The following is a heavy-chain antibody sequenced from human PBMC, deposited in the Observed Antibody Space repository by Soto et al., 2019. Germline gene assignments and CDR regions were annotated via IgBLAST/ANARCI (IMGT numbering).Heavy chain of an antibody. Sequence: GGSLRLSCAASGFTFSSYAMHWVRQAPGKGLEWVAVISYDGSNKYYADAVKGRFTISRDNSKNTLYLQMNSLRAEDTAVYYCARDPEAAAGTYFDYWGQGTLVTVSS. V-gene: IGHV3-30-3*01. J-gene: IGHJ4*02. CDR3: ARDPEAAAGTYFDY. D-gene: IGHD6-13*01. CDR1: GFTFSSYA. CDR2: ISYDGSNK.